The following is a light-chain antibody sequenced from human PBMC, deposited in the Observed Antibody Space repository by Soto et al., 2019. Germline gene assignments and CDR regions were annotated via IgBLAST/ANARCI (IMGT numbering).Light chain of an antibody. J-gene: IGKJ4*02. V-gene: IGKV3-15*01. Sequence: EIVMTQSPATLSVSPGERATLSCRASQTLYNNLAWYQQKLGQAPRLLIYGASARATDIPARFSGSGSGTEFTLTISGLQSEDFAIYYCQQYSDWPRTFGGGTKVEIK. CDR3: QQYSDWPRT. CDR2: GAS. CDR1: QTLYNN.